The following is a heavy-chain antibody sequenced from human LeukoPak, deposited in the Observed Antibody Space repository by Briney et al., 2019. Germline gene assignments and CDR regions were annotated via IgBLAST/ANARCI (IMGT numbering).Heavy chain of an antibody. J-gene: IGHJ4*02. Sequence: PGGSLRLSCAASGFTFSSYWMSWVRQAPGKGLEWVANIKQDGSEKYYVDSVKGRFTISRDNAKNSLYLQMNSLRAEDTAVYYCARVGSRRGSGGSCYKYWGKGTLVTVSS. CDR3: ARVGSRRGSGGSCYKY. D-gene: IGHD2-15*01. CDR1: GFTFSSYW. V-gene: IGHV3-7*01. CDR2: IKQDGSEK.